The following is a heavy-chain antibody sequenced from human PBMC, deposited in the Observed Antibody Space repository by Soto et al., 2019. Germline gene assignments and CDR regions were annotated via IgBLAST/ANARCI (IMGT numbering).Heavy chain of an antibody. CDR3: ARDASDLELAYGLDV. D-gene: IGHD1-7*01. Sequence: SETLSLTCADSGGSMSGSNWWTWIRQSPGKGLEWIGEVSHSGSTNYNPSLKTRVTMSVDKSKNQFSLNLTSVTAADTAVYYCARDASDLELAYGLDVWGQGTTVTVSS. V-gene: IGHV4-4*02. J-gene: IGHJ6*02. CDR2: VSHSGST. CDR1: GGSMSGSNW.